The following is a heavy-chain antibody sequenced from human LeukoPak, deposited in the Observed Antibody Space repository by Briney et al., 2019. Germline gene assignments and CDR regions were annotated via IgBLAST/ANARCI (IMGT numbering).Heavy chain of an antibody. CDR3: AKDSSDGGVVVITSY. CDR1: GFTFSSYG. V-gene: IGHV3-30*18. J-gene: IGHJ4*02. CDR2: ISYDGSNK. Sequence: GRSLRHSCAASGFTFSSYGMHWVRQAPGKRLEWVAVISYDGSNKYYADSVKGRFTISRDNSKNTLYLQMNSLRAEDTAVYYCAKDSSDGGVVVITSYWGQVTLVTVSS. D-gene: IGHD3-22*01.